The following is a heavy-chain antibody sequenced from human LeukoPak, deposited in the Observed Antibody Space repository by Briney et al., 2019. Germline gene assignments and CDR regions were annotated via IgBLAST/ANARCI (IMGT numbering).Heavy chain of an antibody. J-gene: IGHJ5*02. D-gene: IGHD6-13*01. Sequence: ASVKVSCKASGYTFTGYYMHWVRQAPGQGLEWMGWINLNSGGTNYAQKFQGWVTMTRDTSISTAYMELSRLRSDDTAVYYCARGIAAAGTVLSWSDPWGQGTLVTVSS. V-gene: IGHV1-2*04. CDR2: INLNSGGT. CDR3: ARGIAAAGTVLSWSDP. CDR1: GYTFTGYY.